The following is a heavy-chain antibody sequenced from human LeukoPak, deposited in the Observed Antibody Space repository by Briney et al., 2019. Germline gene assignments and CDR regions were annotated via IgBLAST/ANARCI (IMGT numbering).Heavy chain of an antibody. CDR1: GFTFSNYA. Sequence: GGSLRLSCAAAGFTFSNYAMHWVRQAPGKGLEWVAVISYDGTNEYYADSVKGRFTISRDNSKNTLYLQMDSLRVEDTAVFYCARNRGATGYYWVDYWGQGTLVSVSS. V-gene: IGHV3-30-3*01. J-gene: IGHJ4*02. CDR2: ISYDGTNE. CDR3: ARNRGATGYYWVDY. D-gene: IGHD3-22*01.